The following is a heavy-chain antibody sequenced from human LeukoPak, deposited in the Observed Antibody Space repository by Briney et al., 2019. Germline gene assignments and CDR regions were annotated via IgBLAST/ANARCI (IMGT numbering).Heavy chain of an antibody. CDR2: IYPNGRT. CDR1: GLSVSDNY. D-gene: IGHD3/OR15-3a*01. Sequence: GGSLRLSCAASGLSVSDNYMTWVRQAPGKGLDWVSIIYPNGRTYYADSVKGRFTISRDNSKNTLKLQMNSLRVEDTAVYYCARAWTGDYWGQGTLVTVSS. V-gene: IGHV3-53*01. J-gene: IGHJ4*02. CDR3: ARAWTGDY.